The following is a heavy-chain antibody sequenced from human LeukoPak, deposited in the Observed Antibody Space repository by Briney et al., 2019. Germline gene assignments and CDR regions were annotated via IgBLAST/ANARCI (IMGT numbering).Heavy chain of an antibody. CDR3: ARWGSIAVARFDY. Sequence: SETLSLTCTVSGGSISSYYWSWIRQPPGKGLDWIGYIYYTGSTNYNPSLTSRVNISVDTSKNQFSLNLTSVTAADTAVYYCARWGSIAVARFDYWGQGSLVTVSS. V-gene: IGHV4-59*01. D-gene: IGHD6-6*01. CDR2: IYYTGST. CDR1: GGSISSYY. J-gene: IGHJ4*02.